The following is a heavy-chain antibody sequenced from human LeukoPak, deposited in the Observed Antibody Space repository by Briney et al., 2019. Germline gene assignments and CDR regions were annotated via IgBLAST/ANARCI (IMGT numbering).Heavy chain of an antibody. J-gene: IGHJ4*02. D-gene: IGHD3-16*02. V-gene: IGHV4-59*01. CDR2: IYYSGST. CDR3: ARAVISFGGVVAKGLDS. CDR1: GGSFSTYY. Sequence: SETLSLTCTVSGGSFSTYYWSWIRQPPGKGLEWIGYIYYSGSTDYNPSLESRVTLSLDTSKNQFSLQLRSVTAADTAVYYCARAVISFGGVVAKGLDSWGQGTLVTISS.